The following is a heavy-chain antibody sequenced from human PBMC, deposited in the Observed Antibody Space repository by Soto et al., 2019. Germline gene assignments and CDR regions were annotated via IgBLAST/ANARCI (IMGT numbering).Heavy chain of an antibody. D-gene: IGHD3-10*01. J-gene: IGHJ4*02. CDR3: ARDYGSGSYYTFDY. CDR2: IYSSGST. CDR1: GGSISYYY. Sequence: PSETLSLTCTVSGGSISYYYWNWIRQPAGKGLEWIGRIYSSGSTNYNPSLKSRVSMSIDTSKNQFSLKVRAVTAADTAVYYCARDYGSGSYYTFDYWGQGTQVPSPQ. V-gene: IGHV4-4*07.